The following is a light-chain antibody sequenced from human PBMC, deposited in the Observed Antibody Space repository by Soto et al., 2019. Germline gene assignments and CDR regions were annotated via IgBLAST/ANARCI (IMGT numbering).Light chain of an antibody. CDR3: QQYNTYSPT. V-gene: IGKV1-8*01. CDR2: DAS. J-gene: IGKJ1*01. CDR1: QGISSY. Sequence: AIRMTQSPSALSASTGDRVTITCRASQGISSYLAWYQRKPGKAPKLLIYDASSLESGVPSRFSGSGSGTEFTLTISSLQPDDFATYYCQQYNTYSPTFGQGTKVDI.